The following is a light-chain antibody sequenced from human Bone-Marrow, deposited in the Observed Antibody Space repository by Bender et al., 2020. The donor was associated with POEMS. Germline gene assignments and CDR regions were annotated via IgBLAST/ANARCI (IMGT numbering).Light chain of an antibody. Sequence: QSVLTQPPSASGTPGQRVTISCSGGSSNIGAHAVNWYQHLPGTAPKLLIYSSHRRPSGVPGRFSGSKSGNTASLTISGLQAEDEADYYCSSYAGGNNCVFGGGTKLTVL. J-gene: IGLJ3*02. V-gene: IGLV1-44*01. CDR1: SSNIGAHA. CDR3: SSYAGGNNCV. CDR2: SSH.